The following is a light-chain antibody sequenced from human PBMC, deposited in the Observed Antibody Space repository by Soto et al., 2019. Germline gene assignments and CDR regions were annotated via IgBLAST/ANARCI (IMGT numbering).Light chain of an antibody. Sequence: EIVLTQSPGTLSLSPGKRATLSCRASQSVGSSYLAWYQQKPGQAPRLLIYAASSRATGIPDRFSGSGSGTDFTLTISRLEPEDFAVYYCQQYGSSTLTFGGGTKVDIK. CDR3: QQYGSSTLT. CDR1: QSVGSSY. V-gene: IGKV3-20*01. J-gene: IGKJ4*01. CDR2: AAS.